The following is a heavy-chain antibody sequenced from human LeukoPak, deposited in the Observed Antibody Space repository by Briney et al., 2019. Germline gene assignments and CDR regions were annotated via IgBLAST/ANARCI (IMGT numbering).Heavy chain of an antibody. CDR3: ANDDYYGSGSYSGAFDI. CDR2: INPSGGST. Sequence: ASVKVSCKASGYTFTSYYIHWLRQAPGQGLQWMGIINPSGGSTTYAQKFQGRVTMTRDTPTSTAYMELNSLRAEDTAVYYCANDDYYGSGSYSGAFDIWGQGTMVTVSS. J-gene: IGHJ3*02. V-gene: IGHV1-46*01. D-gene: IGHD3-10*01. CDR1: GYTFTSYY.